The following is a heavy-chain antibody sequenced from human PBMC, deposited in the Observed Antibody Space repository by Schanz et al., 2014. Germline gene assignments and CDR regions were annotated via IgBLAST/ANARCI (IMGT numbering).Heavy chain of an antibody. CDR3: AKYGGGYSYGFVEY. CDR2: ISSSSSYI. CDR1: GFTFFGSFA. D-gene: IGHD5-18*01. V-gene: IGHV3-23*01. Sequence: EVQLLESGGGLVQPGGSLRLSCVASGFTFFGSFAMSWVRQAPGKGLEWVSSISSSSSYISYADSVKGRFTISRDNSNNTLYLQMKSLRAEDTAVYYCAKYGGGYSYGFVEYWGQGILVTVSS. J-gene: IGHJ4*02.